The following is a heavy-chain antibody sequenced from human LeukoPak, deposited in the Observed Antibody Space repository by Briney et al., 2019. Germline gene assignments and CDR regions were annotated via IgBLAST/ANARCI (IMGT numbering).Heavy chain of an antibody. CDR3: ASTNRDHCSSTSCPPGDY. Sequence: SVKVSCKASGGTFSSYAISWVRQAPGQGLEWMGGIIPIFGTANYAQKSQGRVTITADESTSTAYMELSSLRSEDTAVYYCASTNRDHCSSTSCPPGDYWGQGTLVTVSS. J-gene: IGHJ4*02. V-gene: IGHV1-69*01. D-gene: IGHD2-2*01. CDR2: IIPIFGTA. CDR1: GGTFSSYA.